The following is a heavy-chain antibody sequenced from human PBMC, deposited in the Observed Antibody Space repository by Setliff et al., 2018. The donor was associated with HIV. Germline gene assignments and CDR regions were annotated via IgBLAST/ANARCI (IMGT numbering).Heavy chain of an antibody. CDR3: ARYKCINFACVGFDI. CDR2: IHYSGIT. D-gene: IGHD3-9*01. V-gene: IGHV4-59*11. CDR1: RDSINGHW. Sequence: SETLSLTCTVSRDSINGHWWSWIRQPPAKGLEWTGSIHYSGITHYNPSLKSRLTMSVDTSKNQVSLKLTSVTAADTAVYYCARYKCINFACVGFDIWGQGTVVTVSS. J-gene: IGHJ3*02.